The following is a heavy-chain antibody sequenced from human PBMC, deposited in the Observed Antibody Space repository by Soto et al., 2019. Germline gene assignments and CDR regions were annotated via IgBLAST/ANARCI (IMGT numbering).Heavy chain of an antibody. Sequence: ESGGGVVQPGRSLRLSCAASGFTFSSYGMHWVRQAPGKGLEWVAVISYDGSNKYYADSVKGRFTISRDNSKNTLYLQMNSLRAEDTAVYYCAKDGVERAQEYYFDYWGQGTLVTVSS. V-gene: IGHV3-30*18. J-gene: IGHJ4*02. D-gene: IGHD1-1*01. CDR2: ISYDGSNK. CDR1: GFTFSSYG. CDR3: AKDGVERAQEYYFDY.